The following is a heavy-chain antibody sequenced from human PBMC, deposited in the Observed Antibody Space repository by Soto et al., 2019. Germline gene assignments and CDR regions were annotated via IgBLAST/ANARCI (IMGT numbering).Heavy chain of an antibody. CDR1: GFTFNTYG. CDR3: ARSPQPTRGIHWYFDL. V-gene: IGHV3-30*03. D-gene: IGHD1-26*01. Sequence: QVQLVESGGGVVQPGRSLGLYCAASGFTFNTYGMHWVRQAPGKGLEWVAAISYDGINKYYVDSVKGRFTISRDNSKNTLYVQMNSLRAEDTALYYCARSPQPTRGIHWYFDLWGRGILVTVSS. CDR2: ISYDGINK. J-gene: IGHJ2*01.